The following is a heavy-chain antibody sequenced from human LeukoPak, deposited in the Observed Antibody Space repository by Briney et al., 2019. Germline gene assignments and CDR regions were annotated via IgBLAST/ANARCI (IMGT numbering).Heavy chain of an antibody. V-gene: IGHV3-23*01. CDR2: ISGGGSST. J-gene: IGHJ4*02. CDR1: GFTFSSFA. Sequence: PGGSLRLSCAASGFTFSSFAMSWVRQAPGKGLEWVSTISGGGSSTYYADSVKGRFTISRDNSKNTLHLHMISLRAEDTAVYYWARSFFYGSGSYSLYYFDYWGQGTLVNVSS. CDR3: ARSFFYGSGSYSLYYFDY. D-gene: IGHD3-10*01.